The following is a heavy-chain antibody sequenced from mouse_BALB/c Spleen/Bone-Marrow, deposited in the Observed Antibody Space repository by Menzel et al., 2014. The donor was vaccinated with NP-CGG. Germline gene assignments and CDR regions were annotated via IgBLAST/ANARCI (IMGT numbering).Heavy chain of an antibody. CDR2: IDPYNGGT. J-gene: IGHJ3*01. Sequence: VHVKQSGPELVKPGASVKVSCKASGYAFTSYNMYWVKQSHGKSLEWIGYIDPYNGGTSYNQKFKGKATLTVDKSSSTAYMHLNSLTSEDSAVYYCARIGIGSIGGAYWGQGTLVTVSA. CDR1: GYAFTSYN. CDR3: ARIGIGSIGGAY. V-gene: IGHV1S135*01. D-gene: IGHD2-10*02.